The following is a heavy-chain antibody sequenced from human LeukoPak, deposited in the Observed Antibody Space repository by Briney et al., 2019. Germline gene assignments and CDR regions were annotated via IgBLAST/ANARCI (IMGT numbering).Heavy chain of an antibody. V-gene: IGHV4-4*02. CDR3: ARVLFGLVGGFDY. CDR2: IYHSGST. J-gene: IGHJ4*02. D-gene: IGHD3/OR15-3a*01. Sequence: SGTLSLTCAVSGGSISSSNWWSWVRQPPGKGLEWIGEIYHSGSTNYNPSLKSRVTISVDKSKNQFSLKLSSVTAADTAVYYCARVLFGLVGGFDYWGQGTLVTVSS. CDR1: GGSISSSNW.